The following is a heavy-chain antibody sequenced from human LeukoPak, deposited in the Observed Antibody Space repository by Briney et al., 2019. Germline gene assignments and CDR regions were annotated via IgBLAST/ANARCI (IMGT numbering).Heavy chain of an antibody. V-gene: IGHV3-30-3*01. CDR3: ARDHRIVTTHHDAFDI. Sequence: GGSLRLSCTASGFPFSGNAMHWVRQAPGKGLEWVGVIFYDGNTVHYADSVKGRFTISRDNAKNSLYLQMNSLRAEDTAVYYCARDHRIVTTHHDAFDIWGQGTMVTVSS. J-gene: IGHJ3*02. CDR2: IFYDGNTV. CDR1: GFPFSGNA. D-gene: IGHD4-11*01.